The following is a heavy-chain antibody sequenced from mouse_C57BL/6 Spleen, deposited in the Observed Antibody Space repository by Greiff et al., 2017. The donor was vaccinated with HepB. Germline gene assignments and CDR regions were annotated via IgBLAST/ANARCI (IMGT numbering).Heavy chain of an antibody. CDR1: GYTFTSYW. D-gene: IGHD4-1*01. J-gene: IGHJ2*01. CDR2: INPSSGYT. Sequence: VQLQQSGAELAKPGASVKLSCKASGYTFTSYWMHWVKQRPGQGLEWIGYINPSSGYTKYNQKFKDKATLTADKSSSTAYMQLSSLTFEDSAVYYYAGLEFWDGGDYWGQGTTLTVSS. CDR3: AGLEFWDGGDY. V-gene: IGHV1-7*01.